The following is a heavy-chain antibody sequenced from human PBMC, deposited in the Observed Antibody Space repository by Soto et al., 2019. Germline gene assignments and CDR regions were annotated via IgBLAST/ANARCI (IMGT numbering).Heavy chain of an antibody. Sequence: PSETLSLTCTVSGGSIDRSNYYWDWIRQPPGKGLEWIGTTYYNGNAYYNPSLKSRVTMSVDTSKNQFSLKLISVTAADTAVYYCARHFVAVVIKGWGYWGQGNLVTVSS. V-gene: IGHV4-39*01. J-gene: IGHJ4*02. CDR1: GGSIDRSNYY. CDR2: TYYNGNA. D-gene: IGHD3-22*01. CDR3: ARHFVAVVIKGWGY.